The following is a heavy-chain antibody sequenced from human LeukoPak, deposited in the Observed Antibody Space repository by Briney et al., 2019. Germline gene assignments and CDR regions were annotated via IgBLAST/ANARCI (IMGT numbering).Heavy chain of an antibody. V-gene: IGHV4-39*01. CDR2: IYYSGST. J-gene: IGHJ4*02. Sequence: SDSLSLTCTVSGGSISSISYYWGWIRQPPGKGLEWIGSIYYSGSTYYNPSLKTRVTISVDTSKNQFSLKLSSVTAADTAVYYCARLGDIVVVPAAMTIDYWGQGTLVTVSS. CDR1: GGSISSISYY. CDR3: ARLGDIVVVPAAMTIDY. D-gene: IGHD2-2*01.